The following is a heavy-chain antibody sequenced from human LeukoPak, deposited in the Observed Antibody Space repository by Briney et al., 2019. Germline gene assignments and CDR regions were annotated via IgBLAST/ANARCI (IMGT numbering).Heavy chain of an antibody. CDR1: DFTLSNYW. CDR2: INPDGRIT. Sequence: PGGSLRLSCVDSDFTLSNYWVHWVRQPPGKGLVWVARINPDGRITNYADSVRGRFTISRDNAKNTLYLQMNSLRAEDTAVYYCAKDFTGYSDIWGQGTLVTVSS. J-gene: IGHJ4*02. D-gene: IGHD5-12*01. CDR3: AKDFTGYSDI. V-gene: IGHV3-74*01.